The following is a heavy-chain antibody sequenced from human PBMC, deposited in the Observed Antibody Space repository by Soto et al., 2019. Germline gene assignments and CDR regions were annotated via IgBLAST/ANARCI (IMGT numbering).Heavy chain of an antibody. Sequence: EVQLLESGGGLVQPGGSLRLSCAASGFSFSSCAMNWVRQAPGKGLEWVSVITDGGGTYYADSVKGRFTISRDNSKNTLYLQMNSLRAEDTAVYYCAKYPVSGWGTASSSFDYWGQGTLVTVSS. V-gene: IGHV3-23*01. CDR1: GFSFSSCA. CDR2: ITDGGGT. J-gene: IGHJ4*02. CDR3: AKYPVSGWGTASSSFDY. D-gene: IGHD3-16*01.